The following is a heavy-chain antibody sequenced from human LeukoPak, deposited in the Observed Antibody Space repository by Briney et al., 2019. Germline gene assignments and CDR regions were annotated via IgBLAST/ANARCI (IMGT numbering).Heavy chain of an antibody. V-gene: IGHV4-59*11. D-gene: IGHD6-13*01. J-gene: IGHJ4*02. Sequence: PSETLSLTCSVSAGSISSHYWSWIRQPPGKGLEWIGYIYYSGTTNYNPSLKSRVTISVDTSKNQFSLKLSSVTAADTAVHYCARGVYIAAAQYGYWGQGTLVTVSS. CDR1: AGSISSHY. CDR3: ARGVYIAAAQYGY. CDR2: IYYSGTT.